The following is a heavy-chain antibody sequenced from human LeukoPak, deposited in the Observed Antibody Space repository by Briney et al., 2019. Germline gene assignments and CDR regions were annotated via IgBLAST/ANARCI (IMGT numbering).Heavy chain of an antibody. CDR3: AREDSGYGSWGY. D-gene: IGHD5-12*01. CDR1: GFTFTTYW. Sequence: GGSLRLSCAASGFTFTTYWMSWVRQAPGKGLEWVANIKQDGSEKYCVDSVKGRFTISRDNSKNTLYLQMNSLRAEDTAVYYCAREDSGYGSWGYWGQGTLVTVSS. V-gene: IGHV3-7*01. J-gene: IGHJ4*02. CDR2: IKQDGSEK.